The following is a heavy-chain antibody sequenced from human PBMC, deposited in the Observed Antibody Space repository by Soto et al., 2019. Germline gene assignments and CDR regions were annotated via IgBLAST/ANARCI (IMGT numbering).Heavy chain of an antibody. D-gene: IGHD4-17*01. J-gene: IGHJ4*02. CDR2: IYYSGST. V-gene: IGHV4-31*03. CDR3: ARGLSVTLFDN. CDR1: GGSISTGGYY. Sequence: QVQLQESGPGLVKPSQPLSLTCTVSGGSISTGGYYWTWIRQQPGKGLEWIGYIYYSGSTYYNPSLKSRVTISVDTSKNQFSLKLSSVTAADTAVYYCARGLSVTLFDNWGQGTLVTVSS.